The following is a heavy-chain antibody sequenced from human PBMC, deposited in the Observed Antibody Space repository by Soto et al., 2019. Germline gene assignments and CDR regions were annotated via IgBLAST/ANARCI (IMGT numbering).Heavy chain of an antibody. V-gene: IGHV1-69*01. J-gene: IGHJ5*02. D-gene: IGHD2-15*01. CDR3: ARDGAYCSGGSCYSGPPWFDP. CDR1: GGTFSSYA. Sequence: QVQLVQSGAEVKKPGSSVKVSCKASGGTFSSYAISWVRQTPGQGLEWMGGIIPIFGTANYAQKFQGRVTITADESTSTAYMELRSLRSEDTAVYYCARDGAYCSGGSCYSGPPWFDPWGQGTLVTVSS. CDR2: IIPIFGTA.